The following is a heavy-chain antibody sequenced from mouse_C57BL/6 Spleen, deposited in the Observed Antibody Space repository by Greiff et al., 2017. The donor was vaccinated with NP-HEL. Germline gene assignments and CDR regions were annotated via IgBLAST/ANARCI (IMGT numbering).Heavy chain of an antibody. J-gene: IGHJ4*01. D-gene: IGHD2-5*01. Sequence: QVQLQQSGAELARPGASVKMSCKASGYTFTSYTMHWVKQRPGQGLEWIGYINPSSGYTKYNQKFKDKATLTADKSSSTAYMQLSSLTSDDSAVYYCARENSNSNAMDYWGQGTSVTVSS. CDR3: ARENSNSNAMDY. V-gene: IGHV1-4*01. CDR1: GYTFTSYT. CDR2: INPSSGYT.